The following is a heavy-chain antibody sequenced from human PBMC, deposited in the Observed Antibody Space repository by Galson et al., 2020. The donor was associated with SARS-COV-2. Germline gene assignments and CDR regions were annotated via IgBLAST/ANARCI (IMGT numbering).Heavy chain of an antibody. CDR3: ARGGEVAVAGKSRIYYYYYMDV. V-gene: IGHV3-13*01. CDR2: IGTAGDT. Sequence: GGSLRLSCAASGFTFSSYDMHWVRQATGKGLEWVSAIGTAGDTYYPGSVKGRFTISRENAKNSLYLQMNSLRAGDTAVYYCARGGEVAVAGKSRIYYYYYMDVWGKGTTVTVSS. CDR1: GFTFSSYD. D-gene: IGHD6-19*01. J-gene: IGHJ6*03.